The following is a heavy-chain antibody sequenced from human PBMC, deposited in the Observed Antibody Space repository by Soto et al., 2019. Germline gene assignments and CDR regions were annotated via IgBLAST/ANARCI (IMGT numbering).Heavy chain of an antibody. CDR2: TYYGWNT. CDR1: GGSISDYY. Sequence: SETLSLTCSVSGGSISDYYWSWIRHPPGKGLEWIGYTYYGWNTNYNPSLKSRVTIPVDTSKNQFSLKLISVTAADTAVYYCARDREYYDSSGLYFDYWGQGTLVTVSS. CDR3: ARDREYYDSSGLYFDY. D-gene: IGHD3-22*01. V-gene: IGHV4-59*01. J-gene: IGHJ4*02.